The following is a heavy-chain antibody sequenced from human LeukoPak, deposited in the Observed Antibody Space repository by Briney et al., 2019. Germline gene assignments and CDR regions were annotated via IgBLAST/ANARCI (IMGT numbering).Heavy chain of an antibody. D-gene: IGHD3-10*01. Sequence: KASETLSLTCAVYGGSFSDYYWIWIRQSPGKGLEWIGEINYSGSTNYNPSLKSRVTISVDTSKNQFSLKLTSVTAADTAVYYCARDSGTTGEVKFDPWGQGTLVTVSS. CDR2: INYSGST. CDR3: ARDSGTTGEVKFDP. J-gene: IGHJ5*02. CDR1: GGSFSDYY. V-gene: IGHV4-34*01.